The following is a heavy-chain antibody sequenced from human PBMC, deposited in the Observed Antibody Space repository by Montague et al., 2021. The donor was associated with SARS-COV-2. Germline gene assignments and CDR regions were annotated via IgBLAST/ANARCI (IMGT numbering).Heavy chain of an antibody. V-gene: IGHV4-61*02. CDR2: IYTSGST. D-gene: IGHD3-3*01. CDR1: GGSISSSSYY. Sequence: TLSLTCTVSGGSISSSSYYWGWIRQPPGKGLEWIGRIYTSGSTNYNPSLKSRVTISVDTSKNQFSLKLSSVTAADTAVYYCARADFWSGYLYFDYWGQGTLVTVSS. CDR3: ARADFWSGYLYFDY. J-gene: IGHJ4*02.